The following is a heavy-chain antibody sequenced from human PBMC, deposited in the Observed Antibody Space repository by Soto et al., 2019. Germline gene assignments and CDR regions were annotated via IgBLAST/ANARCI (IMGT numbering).Heavy chain of an antibody. Sequence: QVQLVQSGAEVKKPGASVKVSCTASGYTFTSYGISWVRQAPGQGLEWMGWISAYNGNTNYAQKLQGRVTMTTDTSTSTAYMELMSLRADDTAVFYCARELSYDSSGYYYVPPSAAFDIWGQGTMVTVSS. CDR3: ARELSYDSSGYYYVPPSAAFDI. J-gene: IGHJ3*02. D-gene: IGHD3-22*01. CDR2: ISAYNGNT. V-gene: IGHV1-18*04. CDR1: GYTFTSYG.